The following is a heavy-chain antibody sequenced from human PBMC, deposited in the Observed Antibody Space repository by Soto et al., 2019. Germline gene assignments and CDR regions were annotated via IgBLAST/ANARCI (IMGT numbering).Heavy chain of an antibody. J-gene: IGHJ6*03. CDR2: IYYSGST. V-gene: IGHV4-39*01. Sequence: KTSETLSLTCTVSGGSISSSSYYWGWIRQPPGKGLEWIGSIYYSGSTYYNPSLKSRVTISVDTSKNQFSLKLSPVTAADTAVYYCARPAPQGRKEKCYYYMDVWGKGTTVTVSS. CDR1: GGSISSSSYY. CDR3: ARPAPQGRKEKCYYYMDV.